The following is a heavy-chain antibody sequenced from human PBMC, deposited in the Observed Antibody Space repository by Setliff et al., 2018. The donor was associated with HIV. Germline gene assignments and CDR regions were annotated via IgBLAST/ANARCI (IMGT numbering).Heavy chain of an antibody. CDR1: GGTFSSYA. V-gene: IGHV1-69*10. J-gene: IGHJ4*02. D-gene: IGHD5-18*01. Sequence: ASVKVSCKASGGTFSSYAISWVRQAPGQGLEWMGGIILILGIANYAQKFQGRVTITADKSTSTAYMELSSLRSEDTAVYYCARRAAMVAYYFDYWGQGTLVTVSS. CDR3: ARRAAMVAYYFDY. CDR2: IILILGIA.